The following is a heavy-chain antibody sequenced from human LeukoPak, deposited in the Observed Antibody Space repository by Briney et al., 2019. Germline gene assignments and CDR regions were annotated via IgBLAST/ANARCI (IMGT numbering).Heavy chain of an antibody. CDR2: ITHDGSDK. Sequence: GGSLRLSCAASGFTFSTYWMSWVRQAPGKGLEWVANITHDGSDKKYVDSVKGRFTISRDNAKRSLYLQMNSLRAEDTAVYYCARKMNIVGAQGWGYGLDVWGHGITVTVSS. CDR3: ARKMNIVGAQGWGYGLDV. V-gene: IGHV3-7*05. J-gene: IGHJ6*02. D-gene: IGHD1-26*01. CDR1: GFTFSTYW.